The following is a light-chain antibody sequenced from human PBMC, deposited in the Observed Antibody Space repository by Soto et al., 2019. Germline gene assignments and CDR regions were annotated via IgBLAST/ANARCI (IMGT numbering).Light chain of an antibody. Sequence: QSVLTQPPSASGTPGQRVTISCSGSSSNIGSNSVSWYQQVPGTAPKLLIDNNNQRPSGVPDRFSGSNSGTSASLAISGLRSEDEADYYCAAWDDSLSGGVFGGGTKLTVL. CDR2: NNN. V-gene: IGLV1-47*02. J-gene: IGLJ3*02. CDR1: SSNIGSNS. CDR3: AAWDDSLSGGV.